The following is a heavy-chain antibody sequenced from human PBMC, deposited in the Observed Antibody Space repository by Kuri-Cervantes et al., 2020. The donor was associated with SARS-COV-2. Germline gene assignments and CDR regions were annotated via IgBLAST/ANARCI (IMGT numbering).Heavy chain of an antibody. CDR2: IYYSGST. Sequence: SETLSLTCTVSGGSISSHYWSWIRQPPGKGLEWIGYIYYSGSTNYNPSLKSRVTISVDTSKNQFSLKLSSVTAADTAVHYCARARRDGYKGPLDWGQGTLVTVSS. CDR1: GGSISSHY. V-gene: IGHV4-59*11. D-gene: IGHD5-24*01. CDR3: ARARRDGYKGPLD. J-gene: IGHJ4*02.